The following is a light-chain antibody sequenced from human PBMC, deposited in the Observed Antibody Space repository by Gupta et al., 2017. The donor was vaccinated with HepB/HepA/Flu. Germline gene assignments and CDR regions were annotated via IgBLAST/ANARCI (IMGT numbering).Light chain of an antibody. CDR1: QSVSSN. CDR3: QQYNNGPRS. Sequence: EIVMTQSPATLSVSPGERATLSCRASQSVSSNLAWYQQKPGQAPRLLIYGASTRATGIPARFSGSGSGTEFTLTISRLQSEDFAVYYCQQYNNGPRSFGQGTKLEIK. CDR2: GAS. V-gene: IGKV3-15*01. J-gene: IGKJ2*03.